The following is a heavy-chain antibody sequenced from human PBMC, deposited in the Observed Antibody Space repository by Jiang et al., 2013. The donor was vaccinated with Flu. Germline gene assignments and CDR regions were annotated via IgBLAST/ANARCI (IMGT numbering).Heavy chain of an antibody. CDR2: IFYSGST. V-gene: IGHV4-39*01. J-gene: IGHJ3*02. CDR1: GGSISSSSYY. Sequence: LLKPSETLSLTCTVSGGSISSSSYYWGWIRQPPGKGLEWIGSIFYSGSTYYNPSLKSRVTISVDTSKNQFSLKLSSVTAADTAVYYCVRSGNVPQGAFAIWGQGTMVTVSS. CDR3: VRSGNVPQGAFAI. D-gene: IGHD3-10*01.